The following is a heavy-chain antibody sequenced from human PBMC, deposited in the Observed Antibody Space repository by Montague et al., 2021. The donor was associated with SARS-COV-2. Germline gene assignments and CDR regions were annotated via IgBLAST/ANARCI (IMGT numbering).Heavy chain of an antibody. D-gene: IGHD4-17*01. V-gene: IGHV3-30*04. CDR3: ARDFDDYGDWGAQTFDY. J-gene: IGHJ4*02. CDR1: GFTFSSYA. Sequence: SLRLSCAASGFTFSSYAMHWVRQAPGKGLEWVAVISYDGSNKYYADSVKGRFTISRDNSKNTLYLQMNSLRAGDTAVYYCARDFDDYGDWGAQTFDYWGQGTLVTVSS. CDR2: ISYDGSNK.